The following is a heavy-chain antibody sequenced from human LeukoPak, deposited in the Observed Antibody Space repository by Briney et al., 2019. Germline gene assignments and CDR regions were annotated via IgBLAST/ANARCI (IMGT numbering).Heavy chain of an antibody. D-gene: IGHD2-15*01. J-gene: IGHJ3*02. Sequence: SETLSLTCTVSGGSINSYYWSWIRQPPGKGLEWIGYIYYSGSTNYNPSLKSRVTISVDTSNNKFSLKLTSLTAADTAVYYCVRHLSAGRPAFDIWGQGTMVTISS. CDR3: VRHLSAGRPAFDI. CDR2: IYYSGST. CDR1: GGSINSYY. V-gene: IGHV4-59*08.